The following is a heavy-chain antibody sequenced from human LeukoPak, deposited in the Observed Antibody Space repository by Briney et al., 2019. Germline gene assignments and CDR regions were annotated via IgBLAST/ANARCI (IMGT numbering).Heavy chain of an antibody. Sequence: SETLSLTCTASSGSIGSSNWWSWVRQTPGKGLEWIGEISLGGNTNHNPSLRSRVTISVDQSKNQLFLKLTSVTAADTAIYYCASNWGYSQGHWGQGILVTVSS. CDR1: SGSIGSSNW. V-gene: IGHV4-4*02. CDR3: ASNWGYSQGH. D-gene: IGHD7-27*01. CDR2: ISLGGNT. J-gene: IGHJ4*02.